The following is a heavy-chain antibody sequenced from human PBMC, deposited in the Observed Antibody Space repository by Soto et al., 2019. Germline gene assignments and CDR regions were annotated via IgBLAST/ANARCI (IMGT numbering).Heavy chain of an antibody. V-gene: IGHV3-53*02. CDR3: VRRGSGWAFDY. CDR2: IYSGGST. Sequence: EVQLVETGGGLIQPGGSLRLSCAASGFTVSSNYMSWVRQAPGKGLEWVSVIYSGGSTYYADSVKGRFTISRDNSKNTLYLQMNSLRAEDTAVYYCVRRGSGWAFDYWGQGTLVTVSS. J-gene: IGHJ4*02. D-gene: IGHD6-19*01. CDR1: GFTVSSNY.